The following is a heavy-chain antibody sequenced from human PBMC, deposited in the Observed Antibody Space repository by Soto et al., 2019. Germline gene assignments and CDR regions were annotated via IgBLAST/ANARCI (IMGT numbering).Heavy chain of an antibody. CDR2: IYYSGST. J-gene: IGHJ4*02. D-gene: IGHD3-9*01. Sequence: PSETLSLPCTVSGVSISSIKYYWSWIRQPPGKGLEWIGSIYYSGSTYYNPSLKSRVTISVDTSKSQFSLNLRSVTAVDTAVYYCARSPSRQYFDWIPDFDYWGQGALVTVSS. CDR3: ARSPSRQYFDWIPDFDY. CDR1: GVSISSIKYY. V-gene: IGHV4-39*01.